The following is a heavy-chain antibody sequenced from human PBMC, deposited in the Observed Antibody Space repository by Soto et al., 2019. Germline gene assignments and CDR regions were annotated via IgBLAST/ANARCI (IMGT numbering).Heavy chain of an antibody. CDR1: GFTFSSYA. V-gene: IGHV3-23*01. CDR2: ISGSGSST. J-gene: IGHJ4*02. Sequence: EVQLLESGGGLEQPGGSLRLSCAASGFTFSSYAMSWVRQAPGKGLEWVSAISGSGSSTYYADSVKGRFTISRDNCKNTLYLQMNSLRAEDPAVYYCAQPPMASLWFGELHYFDYWGQGTLVTVSS. CDR3: AQPPMASLWFGELHYFDY. D-gene: IGHD3-10*01.